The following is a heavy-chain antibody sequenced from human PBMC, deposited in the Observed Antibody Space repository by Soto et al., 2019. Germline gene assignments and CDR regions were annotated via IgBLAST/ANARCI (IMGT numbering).Heavy chain of an antibody. CDR3: AKHDCGDYNAYAI. J-gene: IGHJ3*02. D-gene: IGHD4-17*01. Sequence: RRSPRLFCAASGFTFNLYAMTWVRQAPGKGLDWVSSIGLGGGDTYYADSVKGRFTISRDNSKSTLYLQMTSLRAEDTAVCYCAKHDCGDYNAYAISGQGTMV. V-gene: IGHV3-23*01. CDR2: IGLGGGDT. CDR1: GFTFNLYA.